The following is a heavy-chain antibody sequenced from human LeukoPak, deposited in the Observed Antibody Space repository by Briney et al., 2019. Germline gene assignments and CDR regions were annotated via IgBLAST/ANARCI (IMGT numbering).Heavy chain of an antibody. V-gene: IGHV4-59*01. CDR3: ARMGTTDYYGSGRPTIIFDY. CDR1: GGSISSYY. J-gene: IGHJ4*02. D-gene: IGHD3-10*01. CDR2: IYYSGST. Sequence: SETLSLICTVSGGSISSYYWSWIRQPPGKGLEWIGYIYYSGSTNYNPSLKSRVTISVDTSKNQFSLKLSSVTAADTAVYYCARMGTTDYYGSGRPTIIFDYWGQGTLFTVSS.